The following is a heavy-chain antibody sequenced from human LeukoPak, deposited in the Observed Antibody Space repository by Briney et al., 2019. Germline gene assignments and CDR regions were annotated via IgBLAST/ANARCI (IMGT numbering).Heavy chain of an antibody. V-gene: IGHV4-61*02. D-gene: IGHD6-19*01. CDR3: ARGYSSGWYGGMRGGDWFDP. Sequence: PSETLSLTCTVSGGSISSGSYYWSWIRQPAGKGLEWIGRIYTSGSTNYNPSLKSRVTISVDTSKNQFSLKLSSVTAADTAVYYCARGYSSGWYGGMRGGDWFDPWGQGTLVTVSS. CDR1: GGSISSGSYY. CDR2: IYTSGST. J-gene: IGHJ5*02.